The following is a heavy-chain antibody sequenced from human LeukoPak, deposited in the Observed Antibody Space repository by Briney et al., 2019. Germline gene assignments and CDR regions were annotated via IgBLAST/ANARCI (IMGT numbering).Heavy chain of an antibody. Sequence: WASVKVSCKASGYTFTNYGITWVRQAPGQGLEWMGWINPNSGGTNYAQKFQGRVTMTRDTSISTAYMELSRLRSDDTAVYYCARDYVGSSSWYDYWGQGTLVTVSS. CDR2: INPNSGGT. CDR3: ARDYVGSSSWYDY. CDR1: GYTFTNYG. V-gene: IGHV1-2*02. D-gene: IGHD6-13*01. J-gene: IGHJ4*02.